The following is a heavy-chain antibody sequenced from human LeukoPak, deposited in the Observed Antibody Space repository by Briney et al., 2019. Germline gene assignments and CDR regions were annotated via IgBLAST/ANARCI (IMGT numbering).Heavy chain of an antibody. CDR2: FDPEDGET. CDR1: GYTLTELS. Sequence: ASVKVSCKVSGYTLTELSMHWVRQAPRKGLEWMGGFDPEDGETIYAQKYQGRVTMTEDTSTDTAYMELSSLRSEDTAVYYCATAREVVPAAIPLYFQHWGQGTLVTVSS. CDR3: ATAREVVPAAIPLYFQH. D-gene: IGHD2-2*01. V-gene: IGHV1-24*01. J-gene: IGHJ1*01.